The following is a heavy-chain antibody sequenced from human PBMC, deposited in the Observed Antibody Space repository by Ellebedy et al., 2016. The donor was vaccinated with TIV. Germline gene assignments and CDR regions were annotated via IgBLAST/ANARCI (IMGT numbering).Heavy chain of an antibody. CDR2: IYPGDSDT. CDR1: GSSFTRYW. CDR3: ARDSGLDY. J-gene: IGHJ4*02. V-gene: IGHV5-51*01. Sequence: PGGSLRLSCKGSGSSFTRYWIGWVRQMPGKGLEWVGIIYPGDSDTRYSPSFQGQVTISADKSISTAYLQWSSLKASDTAMYYCARDSGLDYWGQGTLVTVSS. D-gene: IGHD1-14*01.